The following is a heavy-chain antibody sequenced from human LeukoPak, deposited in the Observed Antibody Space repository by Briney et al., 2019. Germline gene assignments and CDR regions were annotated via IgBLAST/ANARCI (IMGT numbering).Heavy chain of an antibody. CDR1: GFTFSSYG. J-gene: IGHJ5*02. CDR3: AKDRGPFWNDDNWFDP. CDR2: IRYDGSNK. V-gene: IGHV3-30*02. Sequence: TGGSLRLSCATSGFTFSSYGMHWVRQAPGKGLEWVAFIRYDGSNKYYADSVKGRFTISRDNSKNTLYLQMNSLRAEDTAVYYCAKDRGPFWNDDNWFDPWGQGTLVTVSS. D-gene: IGHD1-1*01.